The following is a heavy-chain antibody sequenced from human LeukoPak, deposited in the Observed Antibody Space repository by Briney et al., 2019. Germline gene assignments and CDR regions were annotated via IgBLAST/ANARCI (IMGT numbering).Heavy chain of an antibody. V-gene: IGHV3-43D*04. CDR3: AKWETVNGYFDL. D-gene: IGHD1-26*01. Sequence: PGGSLRLSXAASGFIFDDYAMHWVRQAPGKGLEWVSLISWNGASTFYADSVKGRFTISRDNSKNSLYLQMHSLRVEDTALYYCAKWETVNGYFDLWGRGILVTVSS. CDR2: ISWNGAST. CDR1: GFIFDDYA. J-gene: IGHJ2*01.